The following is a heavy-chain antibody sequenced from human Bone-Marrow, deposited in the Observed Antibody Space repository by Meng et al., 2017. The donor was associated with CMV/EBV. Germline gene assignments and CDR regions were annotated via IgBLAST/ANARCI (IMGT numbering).Heavy chain of an antibody. J-gene: IGHJ6*02. Sequence: GGSLRLSCAASGFTFSSYGMHWVRQAPGKGLEWVAVIWYDGSNKYYADSVKGRFTISRDNSKNTLYLQMNSLRAEDTAVYYCAKEGYYGSGYGMDVWGQGTTVTVSS. CDR2: IWYDGSNK. V-gene: IGHV3-30*02. CDR1: GFTFSSYG. CDR3: AKEGYYGSGYGMDV. D-gene: IGHD3-10*01.